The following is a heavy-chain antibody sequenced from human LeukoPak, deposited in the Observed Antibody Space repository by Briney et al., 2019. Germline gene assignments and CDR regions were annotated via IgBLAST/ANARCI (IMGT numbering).Heavy chain of an antibody. CDR3: ARGQSMYY. V-gene: IGHV1-18*01. CDR1: GYTFNHYF. Sequence: GASVKVSCKASGYTFNHYFIRWVRQAPGQGLEWVGWISPHSHTTNYAEKVQGRATITTDPSTTTVYMELRSLRSDDTAVYFCARGQSMYYWGQGTPVTVSS. J-gene: IGHJ4*02. D-gene: IGHD2-8*01. CDR2: ISPHSHTT.